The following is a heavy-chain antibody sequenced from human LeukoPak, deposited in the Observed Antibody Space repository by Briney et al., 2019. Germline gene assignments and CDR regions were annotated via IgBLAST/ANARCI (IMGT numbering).Heavy chain of an antibody. V-gene: IGHV4-39*01. CDR3: ARLTYYDSGSYYFDS. CDR2: VYHSGST. Sequence: PSETLSLTCIVSVGPLSSSIYYSGWIRHRRGEGLECIGSVYHSGSTYYNPSLRSRVTISVDTSKNKFSFNLRSATAADTAVYYCARLTYYDSGSYYFDSWGQGTLVTVSS. CDR1: VGPLSSSIYY. J-gene: IGHJ4*02. D-gene: IGHD3-10*01.